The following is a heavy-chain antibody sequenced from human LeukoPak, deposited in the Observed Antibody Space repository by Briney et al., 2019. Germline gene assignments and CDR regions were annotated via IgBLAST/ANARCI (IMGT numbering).Heavy chain of an antibody. CDR1: GGSISSGGYY. CDR3: ARSPDGEPGWYFDL. Sequence: PSQTLSLTCTVSGGSISSGGYYWSWIRQPPGKGLEWIGYIYHSGSTYYNPSLKSRVTISVDTSKNQFSLQLNSVTPEDTAVYYCARSPDGEPGWYFDLWGRGTLVTVSS. J-gene: IGHJ2*01. D-gene: IGHD1-14*01. CDR2: IYHSGST. V-gene: IGHV4-30-2*01.